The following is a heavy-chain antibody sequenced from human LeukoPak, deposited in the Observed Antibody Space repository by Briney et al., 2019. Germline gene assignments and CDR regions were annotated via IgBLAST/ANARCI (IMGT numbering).Heavy chain of an antibody. CDR2: INGDGTNT. Sequence: GGSLRLSCAASGFAFSPYWMHWVRQAPGKGLVWVSYINGDGTNTRYADSVKGRFTISRDNAKNTLYLQMNSLRAEDTAAYYCARDYRYGLDVWGQGATVTVSS. D-gene: IGHD3-16*02. J-gene: IGHJ6*02. CDR1: GFAFSPYW. CDR3: ARDYRYGLDV. V-gene: IGHV3-74*01.